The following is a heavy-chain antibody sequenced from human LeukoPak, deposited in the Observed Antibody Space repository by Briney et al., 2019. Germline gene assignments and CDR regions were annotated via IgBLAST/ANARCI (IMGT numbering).Heavy chain of an antibody. CDR2: IKQDGSEK. CDR1: GFTFSSYW. CDR3: ARDNPGIAAAESTIGLKKGGYFDY. V-gene: IGHV3-7*01. Sequence: GGSLRLSCAASGFTFSSYWMSWVRQAPGKGLEWVANIKQDGSEKYYVDSVKGRFTISRDNAKNSLYLQMNSLRAEDTAVYYCARDNPGIAAAESTIGLKKGGYFDYWGQGTLVTVSS. J-gene: IGHJ4*02. D-gene: IGHD6-13*01.